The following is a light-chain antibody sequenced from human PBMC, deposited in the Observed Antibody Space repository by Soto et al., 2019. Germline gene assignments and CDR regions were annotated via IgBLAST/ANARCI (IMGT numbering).Light chain of an antibody. V-gene: IGLV2-14*01. J-gene: IGLJ1*01. CDR2: EDS. Sequence: QSALTQPASVSGSPGQSITISCTGTSRDVGSYNYVSWYQQHPGKAPKLMIYEDSDRPSGLSSRFSGSKSGNTASLAISGLQTEDEADYYCRTYTSSSTLFGTGTKVTVL. CDR3: RTYTSSSTL. CDR1: SRDVGSYNY.